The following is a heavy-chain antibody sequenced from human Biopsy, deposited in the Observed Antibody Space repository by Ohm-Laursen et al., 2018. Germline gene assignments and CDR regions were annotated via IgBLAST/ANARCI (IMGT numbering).Heavy chain of an antibody. CDR2: IYSTGST. D-gene: IGHD1-26*01. CDR3: ARHAPSYSGSYWRYFDL. Sequence: GTLSLTCPVSGGSISSYYWSWIRQPPGKGLEWIGYIYSTGSTNYNPSLKSRVTISVDTSMNHLSLRLTSVTAADTAVYYCARHAPSYSGSYWRYFDLWGRGTLVTVSS. CDR1: GGSISSYY. V-gene: IGHV4-59*08. J-gene: IGHJ2*01.